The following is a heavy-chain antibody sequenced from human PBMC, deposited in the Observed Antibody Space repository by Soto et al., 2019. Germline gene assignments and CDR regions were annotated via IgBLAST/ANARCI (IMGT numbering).Heavy chain of an antibody. CDR3: AKEGVVRFLEWSYPLPCGMDV. CDR1: GFTFSSYA. Sequence: HPGGSLRLSCAASGFTFSSYAMSWVRQAPGKGLEWVSAISGSGGSTYYADSVKGRFTISRDNSKNTLYLQMNSLRAEDTAVYYCAKEGVVRFLEWSYPLPCGMDVWGQGTTVTVSS. CDR2: ISGSGGST. J-gene: IGHJ6*02. V-gene: IGHV3-23*01. D-gene: IGHD3-3*01.